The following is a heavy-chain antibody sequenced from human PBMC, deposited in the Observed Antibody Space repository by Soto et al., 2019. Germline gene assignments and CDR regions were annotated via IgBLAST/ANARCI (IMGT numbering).Heavy chain of an antibody. CDR1: GFTVSSNY. CDR2: IYSGGST. CDR3: ARDWHESFEWLSRNYYYYYMDV. J-gene: IGHJ6*03. Sequence: GGSRRLSCAASGFTVSSNYMSWVRRAPWKGLEWVSVIYSGGSTYYADSVKGRFTISRDNSKNTLYLQMNSLRAEDTAVYYCARDWHESFEWLSRNYYYYYMDVWGKGTTVTVSS. D-gene: IGHD3-3*01. V-gene: IGHV3-66*01.